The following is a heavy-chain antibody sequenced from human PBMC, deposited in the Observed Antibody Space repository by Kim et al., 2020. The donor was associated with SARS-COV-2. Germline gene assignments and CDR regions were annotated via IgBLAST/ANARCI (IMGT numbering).Heavy chain of an antibody. Sequence: ASVKVACKASGYTFTSYGISWVRQAPGQGLEWMGWISAYNGNTNYAQKLQGRVTMTTDTSTSTAYMELRSLRSDDTAVYYCARDRDYDVWRGYPGRGGPGTHNWFDPWGQGPLVTVSS. CDR2: ISAYNGNT. D-gene: IGHD3-3*01. CDR1: GYTFTSYG. J-gene: IGHJ5*02. CDR3: ARDRDYDVWRGYPGRGGPGTHNWFDP. V-gene: IGHV1-18*01.